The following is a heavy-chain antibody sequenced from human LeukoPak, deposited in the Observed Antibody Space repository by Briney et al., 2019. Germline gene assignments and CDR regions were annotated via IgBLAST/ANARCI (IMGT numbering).Heavy chain of an antibody. CDR1: GFTFSDYY. CDR3: ARDFRLRLGEYDY. V-gene: IGHV3-11*01. CDR2: ISSSGSTI. D-gene: IGHD3-16*01. Sequence: GGSLRGYCAASGFTFSDYYMSWIRQAPGKGLEWVSYISSSGSTIYYADSVKGRFTISRDNAKNSLYLQMNSLRAEDTAVYYCARDFRLRLGEYDYWGQGTLVTVSS. J-gene: IGHJ4*02.